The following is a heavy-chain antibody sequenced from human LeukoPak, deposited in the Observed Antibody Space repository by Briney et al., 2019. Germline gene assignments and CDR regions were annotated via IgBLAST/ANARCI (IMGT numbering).Heavy chain of an antibody. D-gene: IGHD3-10*01. V-gene: IGHV3-74*01. J-gene: IGHJ3*02. CDR3: AREWSSMVRGVIITWDAFDI. CDR2: INSDGSST. CDR1: GFTFSSYW. Sequence: PGGSLRLSCAASGFTFSSYWMHWVRQAPGKGLVWVSRINSDGSSTSYADSVKGRFTISRDNAKNTLYLQMNSLRAEDTAVYYCAREWSSMVRGVIITWDAFDIWGQGTMVTVSS.